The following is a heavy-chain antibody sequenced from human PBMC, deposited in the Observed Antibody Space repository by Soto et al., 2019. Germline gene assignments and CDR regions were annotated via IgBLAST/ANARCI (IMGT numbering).Heavy chain of an antibody. J-gene: IGHJ5*02. CDR1: GGTFSSYA. V-gene: IGHV1-69*06. CDR3: ARGDKLLMMPKLFDP. D-gene: IGHD2-15*01. Sequence: SVKVSCKASGGTFSSYAISGVRQAPGQGLEWMGGIIPIFGKANYAQRFQGRVTITADKSTSTDYMELSSLRSEDTAVYYCARGDKLLMMPKLFDPWGQRTLVTFCS. CDR2: IIPIFGKA.